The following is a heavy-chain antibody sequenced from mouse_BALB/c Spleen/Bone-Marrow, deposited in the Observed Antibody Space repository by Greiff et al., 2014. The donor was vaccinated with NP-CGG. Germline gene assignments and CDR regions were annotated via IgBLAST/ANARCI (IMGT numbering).Heavy chain of an antibody. J-gene: IGHJ3*01. CDR3: ARYDGPAWFAY. D-gene: IGHD2-3*01. V-gene: IGHV1S81*02. CDR1: GYSFTTYW. Sequence: QVQLQQSGAELVKPGASVRLSCKASGYSFTTYWIHWVKQRPGQGLEGIGEINPSNGRTNYNEKFKSKATLTVDKSSSTAYMQLSSLTSEDSAVYYCARYDGPAWFAYWGQGTLVTVSA. CDR2: INPSNGRT.